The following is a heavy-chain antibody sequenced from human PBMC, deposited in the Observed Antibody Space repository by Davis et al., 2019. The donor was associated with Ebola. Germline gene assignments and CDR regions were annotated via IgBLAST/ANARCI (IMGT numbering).Heavy chain of an antibody. J-gene: IGHJ6*03. CDR3: ARRSEAVRGSGSYSHFFYHMDV. CDR1: GYNFNTNW. V-gene: IGHV5-51*01. CDR2: IYPGDSEI. Sequence: GESLKISCQGYGYNFNTNWIGWVRQMPGKGLEWIGIIYPGDSEIRYSPSFQGQVTISVDKSTSTAHLQWSSLKASDTAIYFCARRSEAVRGSGSYSHFFYHMDVWGSGTSVTVSS. D-gene: IGHD3-10*01.